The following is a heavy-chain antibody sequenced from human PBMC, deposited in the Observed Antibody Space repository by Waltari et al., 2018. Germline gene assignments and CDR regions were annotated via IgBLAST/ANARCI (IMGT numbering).Heavy chain of an antibody. V-gene: IGHV1-69*13. CDR1: GGTFSSYA. D-gene: IGHD3-10*01. CDR3: ARDSDGSGSYYSVYFDY. CDR2: IIPICGTA. Sequence: QVQLVQSGAEVKKPGSSVKVSCKASGGTFSSYAIIWVRQAPGQGLDWMEGIIPICGTANCAHKCEGIVTSTADESTSTAYMELRSLRSEDTAVYYCARDSDGSGSYYSVYFDYWGQGTLVTVSS. J-gene: IGHJ4*02.